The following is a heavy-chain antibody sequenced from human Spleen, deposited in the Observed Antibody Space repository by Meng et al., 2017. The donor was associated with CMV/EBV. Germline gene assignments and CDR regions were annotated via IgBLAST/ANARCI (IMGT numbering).Heavy chain of an antibody. CDR3: AREGAHDYGDFDY. Sequence: VQRVQSGGEGNRPGPSAKVSCKASGGTFSSYAISWVRQAPGQGLEWMGGIIPIFGTANYAQKFQGRVTITADESTSTAYMELSSLRSEDTAVYYCAREGAHDYGDFDYWGQGTLVTVSS. D-gene: IGHD4-17*01. CDR1: GGTFSSYA. CDR2: IIPIFGTA. V-gene: IGHV1-69*12. J-gene: IGHJ4*02.